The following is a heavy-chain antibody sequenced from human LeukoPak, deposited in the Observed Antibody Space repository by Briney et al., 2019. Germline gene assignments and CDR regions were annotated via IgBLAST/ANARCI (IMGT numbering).Heavy chain of an antibody. CDR1: GYTFTTYG. CDR3: VRDVLLVPRWFDP. Sequence: ASVKVSCKASGYTFTTYGISWVRQAPGQGLEWMGWISAYNGNTNYAQKLQGRVTMTTDTSTSTAYMELRSLRSDDTAVYYCVRDVLLVPRWFDPWGQGTLVTVSS. J-gene: IGHJ5*02. V-gene: IGHV1-18*01. CDR2: ISAYNGNT. D-gene: IGHD3-9*01.